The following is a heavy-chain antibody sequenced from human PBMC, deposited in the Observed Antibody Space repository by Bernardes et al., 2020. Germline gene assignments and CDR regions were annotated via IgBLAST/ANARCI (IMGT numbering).Heavy chain of an antibody. CDR2: ISSSSSYI. D-gene: IGHD2-2*01. CDR1: GFTFSSYS. V-gene: IGHV3-21*01. J-gene: IGHJ4*02. CDR3: ASRYLCSSTSCYPYYFDY. Sequence: GGSLRLSCAASGFTFSSYSMNWVRQAPGKGLEWVSSISSSSSYIYYADSVKGRFTISRDNAKNSLYLQMNSLRAEDTAVYYCASRYLCSSTSCYPYYFDYWGQGTLVTVSS.